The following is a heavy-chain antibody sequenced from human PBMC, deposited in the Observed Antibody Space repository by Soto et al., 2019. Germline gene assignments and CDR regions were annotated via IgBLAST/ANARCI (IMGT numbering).Heavy chain of an antibody. D-gene: IGHD3-10*01. J-gene: IGHJ6*02. CDR2: ISYDGILK. V-gene: IGHV3-30*18. Sequence: GGSLRLSCEASGFTFSAFGMHWVRQAPGQGLELVAIISYDGILKYYADSVKGRFTISRDTSKSALYLQMNSLRPEDTAVYYCAKDFKISGGHYGSLNYYYGMDVWGQGTTVTVSS. CDR3: AKDFKISGGHYGSLNYYYGMDV. CDR1: GFTFSAFG.